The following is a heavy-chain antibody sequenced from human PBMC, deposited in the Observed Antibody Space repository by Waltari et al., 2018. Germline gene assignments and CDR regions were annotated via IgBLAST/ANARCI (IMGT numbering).Heavy chain of an antibody. D-gene: IGHD1-26*01. V-gene: IGHV3-9*01. J-gene: IGHJ4*02. Sequence: EVQLVESGGGLVQPGRSLRLSCAASGFTFDDYALHWVRRAPGMGRGWLSGISWNSGSMGYADSVKGRFTISRDNAKKSLYLQMNSLRAEDTALYYCAKDGEWELQYYFDYWGQGTLVTVSS. CDR3: AKDGEWELQYYFDY. CDR1: GFTFDDYA. CDR2: ISWNSGSM.